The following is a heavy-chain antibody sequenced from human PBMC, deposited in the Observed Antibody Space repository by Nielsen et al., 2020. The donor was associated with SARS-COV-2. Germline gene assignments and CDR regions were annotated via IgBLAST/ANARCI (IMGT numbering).Heavy chain of an antibody. V-gene: IGHV4-39*01. CDR3: ARVPYYYGSGSYQQPDY. D-gene: IGHD3-10*01. Sequence: SETLSLTCTVSGGSISSYYWGWIRQPPGKGLEWIGSIYYSGSTYYNPSLKSRVTISVDTSKNQFSLKLSSVTAADTAVYYCARVPYYYGSGSYQQPDYWGQGTLVTVSS. CDR2: IYYSGST. J-gene: IGHJ4*02. CDR1: GGSISSYY.